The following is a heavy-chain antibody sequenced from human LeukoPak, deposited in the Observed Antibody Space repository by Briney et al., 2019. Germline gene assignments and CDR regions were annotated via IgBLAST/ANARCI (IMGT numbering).Heavy chain of an antibody. J-gene: IGHJ4*02. Sequence: SGTPSLTRTVSGGPISRGGYFWSWIRPHPGKGLEWIGSISSSGSTLYSPSLKRRVTISVDTSKNQFSLNLSSVTAADTAVYYCARADNLNAFDSWGQGTRVTVSS. CDR2: ISSSGST. V-gene: IGHV4-31*02. CDR3: ARADNLNAFDS. CDR1: GGPISRGGYF. D-gene: IGHD1-1*01.